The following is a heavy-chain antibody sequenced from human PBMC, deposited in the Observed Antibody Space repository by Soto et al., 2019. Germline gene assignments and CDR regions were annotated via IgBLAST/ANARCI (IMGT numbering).Heavy chain of an antibody. J-gene: IGHJ6*02. CDR2: ISYDGSNK. CDR1: GFTFSSYA. V-gene: IGHV3-30-3*01. CDR3: ARDRKQYYYYYGMDV. Sequence: GGSLRLSCAASGFTFSSYAMHWVRQAPGKGLEWVAVISYDGSNKYYADSVKGRFTISRDNSKNTLYLQMNSLRAEDTAVYYCARDRKQYYYYYGMDVWGQGTTVTVSS.